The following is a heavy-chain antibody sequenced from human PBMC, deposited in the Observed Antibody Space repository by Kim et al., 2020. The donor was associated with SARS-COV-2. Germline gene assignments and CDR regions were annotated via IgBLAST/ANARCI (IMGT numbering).Heavy chain of an antibody. CDR3: ARDWSAAEPTNYYYYMDV. CDR1: GYTFTSYG. J-gene: IGHJ6*03. V-gene: IGHV1-18*01. CDR2: ISAYNGNT. Sequence: ASVKVSCKASGYTFTSYGISWVRQAPGQGLEWMGWISAYNGNTNYAQKLQGRVTMTTDTSTSTAYMELRSLRSDDTAVYYCARDWSAAEPTNYYYYMDVWGKGTTVTVSS. D-gene: IGHD3-3*01.